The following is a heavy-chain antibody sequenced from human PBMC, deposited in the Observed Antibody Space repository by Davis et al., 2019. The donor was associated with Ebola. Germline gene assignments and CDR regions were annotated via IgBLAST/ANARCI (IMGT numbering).Heavy chain of an antibody. Sequence: SQTLSLTCAISGDSVSSNSAAWNWIRQSPSRGLEWLGRTYYRSKWYNDYAVSVKSRITINPDTSKNQFSLQLNSVTPEDTAVYYCARSRRYSDNSAYYYFDYWGQGTLVTVSS. J-gene: IGHJ4*02. CDR1: GDSVSSNSAA. D-gene: IGHD3-22*01. CDR2: TYYRSKWYN. V-gene: IGHV6-1*01. CDR3: ARSRRYSDNSAYYYFDY.